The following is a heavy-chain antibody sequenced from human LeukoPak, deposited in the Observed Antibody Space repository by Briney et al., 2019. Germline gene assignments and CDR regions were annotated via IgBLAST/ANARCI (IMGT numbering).Heavy chain of an antibody. V-gene: IGHV4-61*02. CDR3: AREIFYDFWSGYYYYMDV. J-gene: IGHJ6*03. D-gene: IGHD3-3*01. CDR2: IYTSGST. CDR1: GGSISSGSYY. Sequence: PSETLSLTCTVSGGSISSGSYYWSWIRQPAGKGLEWIGRIYTSGSTNYNPSLKSRVTISVDTSKNQFSLKLSSVTAADTAVYYCAREIFYDFWSGYYYYMDVWGKGTTVTVSS.